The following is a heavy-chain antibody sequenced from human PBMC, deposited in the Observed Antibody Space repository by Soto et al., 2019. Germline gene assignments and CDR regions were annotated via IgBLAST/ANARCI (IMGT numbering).Heavy chain of an antibody. V-gene: IGHV1-69*08. CDR1: GAAFSNYT. CDR3: ASGKSQMSQDRMGFYYYMDV. CDR2: GIPLLDAS. D-gene: IGHD1-1*01. Sequence: VQLVQSGADVKKPGASVKISCTASGAAFSNYTFTWVRRAPGPGLEGGGRGIPLLDASNYAEKFQDRVTISADRSTSTVYMELSGLRSEDSAIYYCASGKSQMSQDRMGFYYYMDVWGKGTTVTVSS. J-gene: IGHJ6*03.